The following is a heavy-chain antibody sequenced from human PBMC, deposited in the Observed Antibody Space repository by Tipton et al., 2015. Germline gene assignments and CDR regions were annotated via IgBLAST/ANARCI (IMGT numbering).Heavy chain of an antibody. V-gene: IGHV4-59*01. D-gene: IGHD1-7*01. CDR1: GGSISSYY. Sequence: TLSLTCTVSGGSISSYYWSWIRQPPGKGLEWIGYIYYSGSTNYNPSLKSRVTISVDTSKNQFSLKLSSVTAADTAVYCCAKDRRGNWKYVGAFDYWGQGTLVTVSS. CDR2: IYYSGST. J-gene: IGHJ4*02. CDR3: AKDRRGNWKYVGAFDY.